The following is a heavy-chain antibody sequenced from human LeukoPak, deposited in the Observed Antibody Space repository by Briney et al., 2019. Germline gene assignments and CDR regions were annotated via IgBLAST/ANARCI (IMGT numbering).Heavy chain of an antibody. CDR2: ISSNGGST. Sequence: GGSLRLSCAASGFTFSSYAMHWVRQAPGKGLEYVSAISSNGGSTYYANSVKGRFTISRDNSKNTLYLQMGSLRAEDMAVYYCARGQITMVRGAAYYFDYWGQGTLSPSPQ. D-gene: IGHD3-10*01. CDR1: GFTFSSYA. CDR3: ARGQITMVRGAAYYFDY. J-gene: IGHJ4*02. V-gene: IGHV3-64*01.